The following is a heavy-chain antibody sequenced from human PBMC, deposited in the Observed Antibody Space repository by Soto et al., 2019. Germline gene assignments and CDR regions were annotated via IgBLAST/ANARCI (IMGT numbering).Heavy chain of an antibody. V-gene: IGHV4-31*03. CDR3: ARHTPAGGTAY. Sequence: QVQLQESGPGLVKPSQTLSLTCTVSGDSISSGGYYWSWIRQHPGKGLEWIGYIDLIGSTYYNPSLKSRLTISVDTSRNQFSLKLNSVTAADTAVYYCARHTPAGGTAYWGQGTLVTVSS. CDR2: IDLIGST. CDR1: GDSISSGGYY. D-gene: IGHD6-13*01. J-gene: IGHJ4*02.